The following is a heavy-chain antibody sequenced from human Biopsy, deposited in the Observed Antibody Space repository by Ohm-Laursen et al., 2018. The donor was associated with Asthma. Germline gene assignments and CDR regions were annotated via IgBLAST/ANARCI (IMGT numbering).Heavy chain of an antibody. J-gene: IGHJ6*02. CDR3: ARGGLGYCSSTSCYQNYYYGMGV. CDR1: GFTFSSYG. V-gene: IGHV3-33*01. CDR2: IWYDGSNK. D-gene: IGHD2-2*01. Sequence: SLRLSCSAFGFTFSSYGMHWVRQAPGKGLEWVAVIWYDGSNKYYADSVKGRFTISRDNSKNTPYLQMNSLRAEDTAVYYCARGGLGYCSSTSCYQNYYYGMGVWGQGTTVTVSS.